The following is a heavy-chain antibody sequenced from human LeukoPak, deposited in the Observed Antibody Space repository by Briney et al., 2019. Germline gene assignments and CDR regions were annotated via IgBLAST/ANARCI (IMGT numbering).Heavy chain of an antibody. V-gene: IGHV4-38-2*02. CDR2: IYHSGST. Sequence: SETLSLTCTVSGYSISSGYYWGWIRQPPGKGLEWIGSIYHSGSTYYNPSLKSRVTISVDTSKNQFSLKLSSVTAADTAVYYCARVWVGYYYDSSGWGQGTLVTVSS. CDR1: GYSISSGYY. CDR3: ARVWVGYYYDSSG. D-gene: IGHD3-22*01. J-gene: IGHJ4*02.